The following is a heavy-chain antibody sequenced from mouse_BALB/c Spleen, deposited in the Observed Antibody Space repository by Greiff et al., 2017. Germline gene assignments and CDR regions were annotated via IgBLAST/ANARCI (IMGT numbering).Heavy chain of an antibody. CDR2: IYPGDGDT. J-gene: IGHJ2*01. CDR1: GYTFTSYW. D-gene: IGHD2-1*01. Sequence: VQLQQSGAELARPGASVKLSCKASGYTFTSYWMQWVKQRPGQGLEWIGAIYPGDGDTRYTQKFKGKATLTADKSSSTAYMQLSSLASEDSAVYYCARDGNYGFDYWGQGTTLTVSS. V-gene: IGHV1-87*01. CDR3: ARDGNYGFDY.